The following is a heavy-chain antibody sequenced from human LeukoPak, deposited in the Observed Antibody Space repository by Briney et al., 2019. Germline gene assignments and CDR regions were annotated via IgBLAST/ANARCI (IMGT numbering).Heavy chain of an antibody. D-gene: IGHD3-22*01. Sequence: GGSLRLSCAASGFTFSSYAMSWVRQAPGKGLEWVSAISGSGGSTYYADSVKGRFTISRDNSKNTLYLQMNSLRAEDTAVYYCARVAGDYYDSSGYYLKDGGFFDYWGQGTLVTVSS. CDR1: GFTFSSYA. V-gene: IGHV3-23*01. CDR2: ISGSGGST. CDR3: ARVAGDYYDSSGYYLKDGGFFDY. J-gene: IGHJ4*02.